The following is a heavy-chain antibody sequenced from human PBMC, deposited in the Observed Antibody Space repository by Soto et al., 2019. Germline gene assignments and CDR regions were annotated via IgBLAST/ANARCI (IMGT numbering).Heavy chain of an antibody. CDR1: GYSFSTYW. CDR2: IYPGDSDT. D-gene: IGHD3-3*01. J-gene: IGHJ5*02. CDR3: ARECTNDRTNTKWFDP. V-gene: IGHV5-51*01. Sequence: EVQLVQSGPEVKKPGESLKISCKGSGYSFSTYWIGWVRQMPGKGLEWMGIIYPGDSDTRYSPSFQGQVTISADESISTAFLHWNSLKASDSAMYFCARECTNDRTNTKWFDPWGQGTLVTVSS.